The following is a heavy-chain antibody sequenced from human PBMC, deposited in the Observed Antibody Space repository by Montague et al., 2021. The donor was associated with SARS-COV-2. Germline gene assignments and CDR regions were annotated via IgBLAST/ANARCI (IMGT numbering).Heavy chain of an antibody. CDR3: LRGNYGAFDA. V-gene: IGHV3-74*01. J-gene: IGHJ3*01. Sequence: SLRLSCAASGFSFRTYWMAWVRQAPGKGLVWVSCINGGGSGTTYPDSVKGRFAISRDNAKNTLYLQMNSLRVDDTAVYYCLRGNYGAFDAWGQGTMVTVSS. CDR2: INGGGSGT. D-gene: IGHD1-7*01. CDR1: GFSFRTYW.